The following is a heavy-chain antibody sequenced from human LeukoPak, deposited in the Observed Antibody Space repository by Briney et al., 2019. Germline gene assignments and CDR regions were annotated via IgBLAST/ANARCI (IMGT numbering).Heavy chain of an antibody. CDR3: AREGLEATWFGEYNWFDP. CDR1: GYTFTSYG. J-gene: IGHJ5*02. CDR2: ISAYNGDT. Sequence: ASVKVSCKSSGYTFTSYGITWVRQAPGQGLEWMGWISAYNGDTNYAQKIQGRVTMTTDTSTTTAYMELGSLRSDDTAVYYCAREGLEATWFGEYNWFDPRGQGTLVTVSS. D-gene: IGHD3-10*01. V-gene: IGHV1-18*01.